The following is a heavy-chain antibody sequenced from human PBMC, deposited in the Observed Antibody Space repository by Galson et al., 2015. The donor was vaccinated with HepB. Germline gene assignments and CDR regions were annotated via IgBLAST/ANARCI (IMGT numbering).Heavy chain of an antibody. CDR1: GYTITSYD. CDR2: MNPNSGST. J-gene: IGHJ6*02. V-gene: IGHV1-8*01. CDR3: ARAGYKRPGHYYYGMDV. D-gene: IGHD5-18*01. Sequence: SVKVSCKASGYTITSYDINWVRQATGQGLEWMGWMNPNSGSTGYTQKFQGRVTMTMNTSISTAYMELISLRSEDTAVYYCARAGYKRPGHYYYGMDVWGQGTAVTVSS.